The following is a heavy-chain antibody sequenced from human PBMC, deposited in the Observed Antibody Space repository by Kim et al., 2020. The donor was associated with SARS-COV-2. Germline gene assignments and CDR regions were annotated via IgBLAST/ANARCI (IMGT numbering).Heavy chain of an antibody. J-gene: IGHJ6*02. CDR3: TTPGRIVVANIYYYYYVMDV. Sequence: GGSLRLSCVASGFTFSNVWMSWVRQAPGKGLEWVGRIKRKTDGGTTDYAAPVKGRFTISRDDSKNTLYLQMNSLKTEDTAVYYCTTPGRIVVANIYYYYYVMDVWGQGTTVTVS. CDR2: IKRKTDGGTT. D-gene: IGHD6-19*01. V-gene: IGHV3-15*01. CDR1: GFTFSNVW.